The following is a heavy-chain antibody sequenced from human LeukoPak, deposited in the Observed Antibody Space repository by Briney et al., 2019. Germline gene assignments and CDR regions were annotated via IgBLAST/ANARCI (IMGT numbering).Heavy chain of an antibody. J-gene: IGHJ4*02. CDR3: AKDKAPLYSGYDWDLDF. D-gene: IGHD5-12*01. CDR1: GFTFDDYA. CDR2: ISWNSAYI. Sequence: PSGRSLRLSCAASGFTFDDYAMHWVRQAPGKGLEWVSGISWNSAYIGYADSVKGRFTISRDNAKNSVYLQMNSLRAEDTALYYCAKDKAPLYSGYDWDLDFWGQGTMVTVSS. V-gene: IGHV3-9*01.